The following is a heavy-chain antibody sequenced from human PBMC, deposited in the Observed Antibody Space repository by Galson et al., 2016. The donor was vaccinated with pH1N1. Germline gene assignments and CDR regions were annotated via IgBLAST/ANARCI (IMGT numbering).Heavy chain of an antibody. CDR2: IYPGDSDT. V-gene: IGHV5-51*03. J-gene: IGHJ4*02. Sequence: QSGAEVKKPRESLRISCKDFGYSFSNYWIAWVRQMPGKGLECMGVIYPGDSDTKYNPSFEGQVVISADKSISSVFLQWNSLEASDTAMYYCARSTKGVSTGHFDSWGQGTLVTVSS. D-gene: IGHD1-1*01. CDR3: ARSTKGVSTGHFDS. CDR1: GYSFSNYW.